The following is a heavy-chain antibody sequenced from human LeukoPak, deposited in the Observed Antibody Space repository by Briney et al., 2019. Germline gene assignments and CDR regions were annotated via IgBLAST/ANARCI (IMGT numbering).Heavy chain of an antibody. CDR2: INHSGST. V-gene: IGHV4-34*01. J-gene: IGHJ4*01. CDR3: ARQLAVGGKAGFDY. D-gene: IGHD6-19*01. Sequence: GSLRLSCAASGFTFSSYAMSWVRQAPGKGLEWIGEINHSGSTNYNPSLKSRVTISVDTSKNQFSLKLSSVTAADAAVYYCARQLAVGGKAGFDYWGQEPWSPSPQ. CDR1: GFTFSSYA.